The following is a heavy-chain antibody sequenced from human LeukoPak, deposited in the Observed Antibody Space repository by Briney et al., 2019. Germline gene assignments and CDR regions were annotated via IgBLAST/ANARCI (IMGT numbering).Heavy chain of an antibody. CDR2: IYTSGST. J-gene: IGHJ5*02. CDR3: ARQAAATHPHDP. D-gene: IGHD6-13*01. CDR1: GGSISSYY. Sequence: SEALSLTCTVSGGSISSYYWSWIRQPPGKGLEWIGYIYTSGSTNYNPSLKSRVTISVDTSKNQFSLKLSSVTAADTAVYYCARQAAATHPHDPWGQGTLVTVSS. V-gene: IGHV4-4*09.